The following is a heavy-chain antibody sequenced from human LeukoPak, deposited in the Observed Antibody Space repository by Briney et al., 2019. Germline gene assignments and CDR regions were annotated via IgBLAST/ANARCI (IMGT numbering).Heavy chain of an antibody. V-gene: IGHV1-18*04. J-gene: IGHJ4*02. CDR1: GYNFLTHG. CDR3: AREGDFWTGCWSH. CDR2: ISTNNGNT. D-gene: IGHD3/OR15-3a*01. Sequence: ASVKVSCKASGYNFLTHGISWVRQAPGQGPEWMGWISTNNGNTNYAQKFQGRVTMTTDTSTATVYMELRNLRSDDTAVYYCAREGDFWTGCWSHWGQGTLVTVSS.